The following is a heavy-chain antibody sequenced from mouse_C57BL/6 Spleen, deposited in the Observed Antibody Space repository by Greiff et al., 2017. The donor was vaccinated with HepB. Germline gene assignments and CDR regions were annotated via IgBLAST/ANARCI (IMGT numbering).Heavy chain of an antibody. CDR2: ISYDGNN. V-gene: IGHV3-6*01. CDR1: GYSITSGYY. J-gene: IGHJ2*01. Sequence: EVQLVESGPGLGKTSQSLSLTCSVTGYSITSGYYWNWIRQFPGKKLEWMGYISYDGNNNYNPSLKNRISITRDTSKNQFFLKLNSVTTEDTATYYCARRTGTCFDYWGQGTTLTVSS. CDR3: ARRTGTCFDY. D-gene: IGHD4-1*01.